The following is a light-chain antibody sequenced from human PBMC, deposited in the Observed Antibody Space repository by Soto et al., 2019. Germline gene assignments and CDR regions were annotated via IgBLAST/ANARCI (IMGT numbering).Light chain of an antibody. Sequence: QSVLTQSPSASASLGASVKLTCTLSSGHSSYAIAWHQQQPEKGPRYLMKLNSDRSHSKGDGIPDRFSGSSSGAERYLTIASFQSEDEADYYCKTWGTGMLFGGGTKVTVL. J-gene: IGLJ2*01. CDR3: KTWGTGML. V-gene: IGLV4-69*01. CDR1: SGHSSYA. CDR2: LNSDRSH.